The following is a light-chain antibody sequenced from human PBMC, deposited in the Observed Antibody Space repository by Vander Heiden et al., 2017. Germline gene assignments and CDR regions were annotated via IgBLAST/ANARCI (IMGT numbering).Light chain of an antibody. CDR1: KDISNY. CDR3: QQYDNLPPMYT. CDR2: DAS. J-gene: IGKJ2*01. V-gene: IGKV1-33*01. Sequence: IQITPPPPSLSASVGERVTITCQASKDISNYLNWYQQKPGKAPKLLIYDASNLEPGVPSRFSRSGSGTDFTFTISSLQPEDIATYYCQQYDNLPPMYTFGQGTKLEIK.